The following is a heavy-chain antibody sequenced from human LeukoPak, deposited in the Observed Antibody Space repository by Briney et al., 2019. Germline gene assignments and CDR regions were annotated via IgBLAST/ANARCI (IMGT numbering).Heavy chain of an antibody. J-gene: IGHJ4*02. D-gene: IGHD6-19*01. V-gene: IGHV3-30-3*01. CDR3: ARDRGWYFDY. CDR2: ISYDGSNK. CDR1: GFTFSSYW. Sequence: PGGSLRLSCAASGFTFSSYWMNWARQAPGKGLEWVAVISYDGSNKYYADSVKGRFTISRDNSKNTLYLQMNSLRAEDTAVYYCARDRGWYFDYWGQGTLVTVSS.